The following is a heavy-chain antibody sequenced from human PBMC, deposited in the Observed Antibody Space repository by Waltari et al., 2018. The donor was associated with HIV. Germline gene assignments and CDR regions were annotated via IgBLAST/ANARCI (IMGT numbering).Heavy chain of an antibody. D-gene: IGHD4-17*01. CDR3: ARLRWDASFYYGLDV. J-gene: IGHJ6*02. Sequence: QEQLQQWGAGLLKPSETLSLTCAVYGGSFSGYYWTWIRQPPGKGLQWIAEIYHSGAANYNPSLKSRVTISVDTSKNQFSLKLRSVTAADTAVYYCARLRWDASFYYGLDVWGQGTTVTVSS. V-gene: IGHV4-34*02. CDR2: IYHSGAA. CDR1: GGSFSGYY.